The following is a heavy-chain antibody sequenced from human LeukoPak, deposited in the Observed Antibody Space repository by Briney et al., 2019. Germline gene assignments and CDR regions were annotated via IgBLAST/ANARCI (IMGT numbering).Heavy chain of an antibody. CDR3: AKGVYPLWYFDY. Sequence: PGGSLRLSCAASGFTFSSYAMSWVRQAPWKGLEWVSAISGSGGSTYYADSVKGRFTISRDNSKNTLYLQMNSLRAEDTAVYYCAKGVYPLWYFDYWGQGTLVTVSS. V-gene: IGHV3-23*01. D-gene: IGHD5/OR15-5a*01. J-gene: IGHJ4*02. CDR1: GFTFSSYA. CDR2: ISGSGGST.